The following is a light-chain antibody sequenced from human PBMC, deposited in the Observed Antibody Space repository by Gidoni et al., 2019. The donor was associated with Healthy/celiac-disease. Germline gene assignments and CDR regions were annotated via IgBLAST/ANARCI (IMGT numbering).Light chain of an antibody. CDR3: QQYGSSPWT. CDR1: QSVRSSY. Sequence: ELVLTQSPGTLSLSPGERATLSCRARQSVRSSYLAWYQQKPGQAPRLLIYGASSRATGIPDRFSGSGSGTDFTLTISRLEPEDFAVYYCQQYGSSPWTFGQGTKVEIK. J-gene: IGKJ1*01. CDR2: GAS. V-gene: IGKV3-20*01.